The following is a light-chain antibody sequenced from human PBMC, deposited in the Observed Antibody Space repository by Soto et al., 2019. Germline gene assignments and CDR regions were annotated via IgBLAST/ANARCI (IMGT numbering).Light chain of an antibody. Sequence: EILLTDCPGTLSLSPGESATLSCRSIQSIYSRHLAWYQQKPGQAPRLLIYAASSRASGIPHRFSGSGSGTDFTLTISRLEPEDFAVYYCQQHGDSPITFGQGTRMEIK. V-gene: IGKV3-20*01. J-gene: IGKJ5*01. CDR3: QQHGDSPIT. CDR1: QSIYSRH. CDR2: AAS.